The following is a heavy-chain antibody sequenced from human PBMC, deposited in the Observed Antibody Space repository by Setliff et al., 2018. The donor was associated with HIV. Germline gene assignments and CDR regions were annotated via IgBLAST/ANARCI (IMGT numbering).Heavy chain of an antibody. V-gene: IGHV1-46*01. Sequence: ASVKVSCKASGYTFTSYYMHWVRRAPGQGLEWMGIINPSGGSTSYAQKFQGRVTMTRDTSTSTVYMELSSLRSEDTAVYYCARVIAVAGHFDYWGQGTLVTVSS. CDR1: GYTFTSYY. CDR2: INPSGGST. D-gene: IGHD6-19*01. CDR3: ARVIAVAGHFDY. J-gene: IGHJ4*02.